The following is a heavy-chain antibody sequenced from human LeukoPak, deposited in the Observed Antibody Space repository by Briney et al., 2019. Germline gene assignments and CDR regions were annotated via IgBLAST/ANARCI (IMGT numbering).Heavy chain of an antibody. V-gene: IGHV4-61*02. CDR1: GGSISSGGSIGSFY. CDR2: IDAAGRT. CDR3: ARGGATVVTSIAFDI. Sequence: PSETLSLTCTVSGGSISSGGSIGSFYWSWIRQPAGKGLEWIGRIDAAGRTNYNPSLRGPVTISVDTSKNQFSLRLSSVTAADTAVYYCARGGATVVTSIAFDIWGQGTMVTVSS. D-gene: IGHD4-23*01. J-gene: IGHJ3*02.